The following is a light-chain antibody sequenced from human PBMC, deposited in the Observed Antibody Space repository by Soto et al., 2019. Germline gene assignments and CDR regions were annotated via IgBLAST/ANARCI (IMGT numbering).Light chain of an antibody. J-gene: IGLJ1*01. CDR2: EVS. Sequence: QSALTQPASVSGSPGQSITISRTGSSSDIGGYKYVSWYQQHPGKAPKLIIYEVSSRPSGVSNRFSGSKSGNTASLTISGLQADDEADYHCGSFTGGITPYVFGTGTKLTVL. CDR3: GSFTGGITPYV. V-gene: IGLV2-14*01. CDR1: SSDIGGYKY.